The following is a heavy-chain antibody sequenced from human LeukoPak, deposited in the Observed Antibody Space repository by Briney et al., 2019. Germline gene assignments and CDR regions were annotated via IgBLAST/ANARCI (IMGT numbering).Heavy chain of an antibody. V-gene: IGHV3-72*01. CDR2: SRNKANSYTT. D-gene: IGHD6-19*01. CDR1: GFTFSDHY. Sequence: PGGSLRLSCAASGFTFSDHYMDWVRKAPGQGLEGVGRSRNKANSYTTDYAASVKGRFTISRDDSKNSLYLQMNSLKTEDTAVYYCARAYTSGWYSPGYWGQGTLVTVSS. CDR3: ARAYTSGWYSPGY. J-gene: IGHJ4*02.